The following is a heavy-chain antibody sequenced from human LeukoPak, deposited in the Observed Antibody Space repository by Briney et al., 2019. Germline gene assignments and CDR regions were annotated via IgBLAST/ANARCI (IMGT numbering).Heavy chain of an antibody. D-gene: IGHD2-21*01. J-gene: IGHJ4*02. V-gene: IGHV3-74*01. CDR3: ARRAYCGGDCPLPNSLY. CDR2: IKGDGSST. CDR1: EFTFSRYW. Sequence: PGGSLRLSCAASEFTFSRYWMHWVRQAPGKGLVWVSRIKGDGSSTTYADSVKGRFTISRDNAKNTLYLQMNSLTAEDTAVYYCARRAYCGGDCPLPNSLYWGRGTLVTVSS.